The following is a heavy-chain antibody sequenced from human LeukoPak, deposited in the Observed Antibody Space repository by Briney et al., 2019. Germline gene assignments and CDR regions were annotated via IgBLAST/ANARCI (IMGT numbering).Heavy chain of an antibody. CDR2: INPTGGST. CDR1: GYTFTTYY. J-gene: IGHJ4*02. Sequence: ASVKVSCKASGYTFTTYYMHWVRQAPGQGLEWMGIINPTGGSTGYAQNFQGRVTMTRDTSTSTVYMGLSSLRSEDTAVYYCARQYSSGWSYDYWGQGTLVTVSS. D-gene: IGHD6-19*01. CDR3: ARQYSSGWSYDY. V-gene: IGHV1-46*01.